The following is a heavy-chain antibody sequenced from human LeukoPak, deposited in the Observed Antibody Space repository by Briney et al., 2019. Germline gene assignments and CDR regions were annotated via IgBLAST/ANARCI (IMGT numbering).Heavy chain of an antibody. CDR2: IYYSGST. Sequence: SETLSLTCTVSGGSISSYYWSWIRQPPGKGLEWIGNIYYSGSTNYNPSLKSRVTISVDTSKNQFSLKLSSVTAADTAVYYCARRDYDFWSATNWFDPWGQGTLVTVSS. D-gene: IGHD3-3*01. J-gene: IGHJ5*02. V-gene: IGHV4-59*01. CDR1: GGSISSYY. CDR3: ARRDYDFWSATNWFDP.